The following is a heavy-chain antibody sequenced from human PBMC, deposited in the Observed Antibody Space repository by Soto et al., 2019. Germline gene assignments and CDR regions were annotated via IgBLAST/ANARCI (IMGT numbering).Heavy chain of an antibody. Sequence: QVQLVQSGAEVKKPGASVKISCKASGYSFTTYAIHWVRQAPGERLEWMGWINAGNGNTKHSQKFQGRVIITKDTSASTAFMELSSLRSEDTAVYYCARVNFASGSFFFHFDSWGQGTLVTVSS. CDR1: GYSFTTYA. D-gene: IGHD3-10*01. CDR3: ARVNFASGSFFFHFDS. CDR2: INAGNGNT. J-gene: IGHJ4*02. V-gene: IGHV1-3*01.